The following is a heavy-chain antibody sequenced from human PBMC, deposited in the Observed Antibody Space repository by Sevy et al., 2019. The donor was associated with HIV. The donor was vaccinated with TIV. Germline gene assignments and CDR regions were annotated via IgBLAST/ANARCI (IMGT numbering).Heavy chain of an antibody. V-gene: IGHV3-23*01. CDR1: GFTFSNYA. D-gene: IGHD3-22*01. CDR3: AKDIVILVGDAFDI. Sequence: GGSLRLSCTASGFTFSNYAMNWVRQAPGKGLEWVSGISGSGSGSGTYYADSVKGRFAGSRDNSKNTLYLQMNSLRAEETAVYYCAKDIVILVGDAFDIWGQGTMVTVSS. J-gene: IGHJ3*02. CDR2: ISGSGSGSGT.